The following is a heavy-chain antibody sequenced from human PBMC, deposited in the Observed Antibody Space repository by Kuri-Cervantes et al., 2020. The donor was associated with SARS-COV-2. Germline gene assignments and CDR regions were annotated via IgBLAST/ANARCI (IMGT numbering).Heavy chain of an antibody. CDR1: GFTFSRNA. V-gene: IGHV3-23*01. CDR2: ISTSGGNT. Sequence: GGSLRLSCAASGFTFSRNAMSWVRQAPGKGLGWVSTISTSGGNTYYADSVKGRFTISRDNSKNTLYLQMNSLRAEDTAVYYCASTFLWWERRFDYWGQGTLVTVSS. CDR3: ASTFLWWERRFDY. J-gene: IGHJ4*02. D-gene: IGHD2-21*01.